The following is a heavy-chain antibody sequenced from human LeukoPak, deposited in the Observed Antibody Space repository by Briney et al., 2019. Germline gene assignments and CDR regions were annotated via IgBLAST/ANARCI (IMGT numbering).Heavy chain of an antibody. CDR2: IWYDGSNK. CDR1: GFTFSSYG. Sequence: GGSLRLSCAASGFTFSSYGMHWVRQAPGKGLEWVAVIWYDGSNKYYADSVEGRFTISRDNSKNTLYLQMNSLRAEDTAVYYCARTSGSYFWQIDYWGQGTLVTVSS. J-gene: IGHJ4*02. V-gene: IGHV3-33*01. CDR3: ARTSGSYFWQIDY. D-gene: IGHD3-10*01.